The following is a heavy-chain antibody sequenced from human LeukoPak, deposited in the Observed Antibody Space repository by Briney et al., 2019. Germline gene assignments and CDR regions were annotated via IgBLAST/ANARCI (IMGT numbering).Heavy chain of an antibody. D-gene: IGHD5-24*01. V-gene: IGHV4-59*01. J-gene: IGHJ4*02. CDR1: GGSISSYY. Sequence: KSSETLSLTCTVSGGSISSYYWSWIRQPPGKGLEWIGYIYYSGSTNYNPSLKSRVTISVDTSKNQFSLKLSSVTAADTAVYYCAGREMATIRTGFFVDYWGRGTLVTVSS. CDR3: AGREMATIRTGFFVDY. CDR2: IYYSGST.